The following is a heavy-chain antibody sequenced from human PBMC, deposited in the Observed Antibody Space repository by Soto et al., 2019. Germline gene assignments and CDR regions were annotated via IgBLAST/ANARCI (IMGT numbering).Heavy chain of an antibody. J-gene: IGHJ4*02. CDR2: IYYSGST. D-gene: IGHD1-26*01. CDR1: GGSISSYY. Sequence: ETLSLTCTVSGGSISSYYWSWIRQPPGKGLEWIGHIYYSGSTNYNPSLKSRVTISVDTSKNQFSLKLSSVTAADTAVYYCARPSGSYLYYFDYWGQGTLVTVSS. CDR3: ARPSGSYLYYFDY. V-gene: IGHV4-59*08.